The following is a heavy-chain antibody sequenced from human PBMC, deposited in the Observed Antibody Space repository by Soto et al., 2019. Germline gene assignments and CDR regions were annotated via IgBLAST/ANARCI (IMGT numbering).Heavy chain of an antibody. J-gene: IGHJ4*02. CDR1: GFTFSIYA. D-gene: IGHD2-2*01. V-gene: IGHV3-23*01. CDR2: ISGSGGST. Sequence: GGSLRLSCAASGFTFSIYAMSWVRQAPGKGLEWVSAISGSGGSTYYADSVKGRFTISRDNSKNTLYLQMNSLRAEDAAVYYCAKDPWDIVGVPAATLIDYWGQGTLVTVSS. CDR3: AKDPWDIVGVPAATLIDY.